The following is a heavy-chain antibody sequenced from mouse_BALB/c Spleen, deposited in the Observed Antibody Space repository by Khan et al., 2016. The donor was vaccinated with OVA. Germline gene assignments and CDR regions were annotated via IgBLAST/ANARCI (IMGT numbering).Heavy chain of an antibody. CDR1: GYTFTDYV. Sequence: QVQLKQSGPELVKPGASVKMSCKASGYTFTDYVINWVKQRTGQGLEWIGDIYPGSGSTYYNEKFKGKAKLTADKSSNTAYMQLSSLTFEDSVVYFCARGGYSVFAYWGQGTLVTVSA. J-gene: IGHJ3*01. V-gene: IGHV1-77*01. CDR3: ARGGYSVFAY. D-gene: IGHD1-1*01. CDR2: IYPGSGST.